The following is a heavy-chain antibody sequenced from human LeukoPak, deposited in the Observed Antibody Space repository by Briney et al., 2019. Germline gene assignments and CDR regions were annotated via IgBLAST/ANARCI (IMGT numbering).Heavy chain of an antibody. CDR2: INHSGST. V-gene: IGHV4-34*01. D-gene: IGHD2-2*01. J-gene: IGHJ5*02. Sequence: PSETLSLTCAVYGGSFSGYYWSCIRPPPGKGLEWIGEINHSGSTNYNPSLKSRVTISVDTSKNQFSLKLSSVTAADTAVYYCARVGDIVVVPAYNWFDPWGQGTLVTVSS. CDR1: GGSFSGYY. CDR3: ARVGDIVVVPAYNWFDP.